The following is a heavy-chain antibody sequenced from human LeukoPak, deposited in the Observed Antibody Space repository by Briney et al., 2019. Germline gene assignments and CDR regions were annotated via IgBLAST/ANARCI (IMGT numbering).Heavy chain of an antibody. Sequence: SETLSLTCAVYGGSFSGYYWSWIRQPPGKGLEWIGEINHSGSTNYNPSLKSRVTISVDTSKNQFSLKLSSVTAADTAVYYCARGYKGDPDVWGKGTTVTVSS. D-gene: IGHD3-10*01. CDR2: INHSGST. CDR1: GGSFSGYY. CDR3: ARGYKGDPDV. J-gene: IGHJ6*04. V-gene: IGHV4-34*01.